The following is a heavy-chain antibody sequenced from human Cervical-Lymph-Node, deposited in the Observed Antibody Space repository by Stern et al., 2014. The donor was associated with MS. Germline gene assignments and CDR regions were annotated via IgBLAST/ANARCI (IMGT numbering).Heavy chain of an antibody. D-gene: IGHD1-26*01. Sequence: VQLVESGPGLVKPSETLSLTCTVSGGSISSYYWSWIRQPPGKGLEWIGHIYYTGSTNYNPSLKSRVTISVDTSKNQFSRNLPSVTAADTAVYYCARAGLEGALSNFDYWGQGTLVTVSS. J-gene: IGHJ4*02. CDR3: ARAGLEGALSNFDY. CDR1: GGSISSYY. CDR2: IYYTGST. V-gene: IGHV4-59*08.